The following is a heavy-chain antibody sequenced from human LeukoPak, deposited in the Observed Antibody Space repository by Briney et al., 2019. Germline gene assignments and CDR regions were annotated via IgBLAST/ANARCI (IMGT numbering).Heavy chain of an antibody. CDR1: GFTFSSYS. Sequence: GGSLRLSCAASGFTFSSYSMNWVRQAPGKGLEWVSYISSSSSTIYYADSVKGRFTISRDNAKNSLYLQMNSLRAEDTAVYYCARVTVSGWYTALDYWGQGTLVSVSS. J-gene: IGHJ4*02. D-gene: IGHD6-19*01. V-gene: IGHV3-48*04. CDR2: ISSSSSTI. CDR3: ARVTVSGWYTALDY.